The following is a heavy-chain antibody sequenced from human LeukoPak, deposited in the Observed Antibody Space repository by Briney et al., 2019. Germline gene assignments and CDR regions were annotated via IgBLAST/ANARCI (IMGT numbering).Heavy chain of an antibody. CDR2: IKEDGTQK. Sequence: PGGSLRLSCAASGFTFNRSWMSWVRQAPGKGPEWVANIKEDGTQKYYVDSVRGRFTISRDNAENSLYLQMNSLRDEDTAVYYCAKAGERDYWGRGTLLPVSS. D-gene: IGHD7-27*01. V-gene: IGHV3-7*01. CDR3: AKAGERDY. CDR1: GFTFNRSW. J-gene: IGHJ4*02.